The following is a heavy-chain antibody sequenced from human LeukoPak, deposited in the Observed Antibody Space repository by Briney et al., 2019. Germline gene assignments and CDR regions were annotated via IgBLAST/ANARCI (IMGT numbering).Heavy chain of an antibody. CDR1: GGSISSGSYY. V-gene: IGHV4-61*02. Sequence: PSETLSLTCTVSGGSISSGSYYWSWIRQPAGKGLEWIGRIYTSGSTNYNPSLKSRVTISVDTSKNQFSLKLSSVTAADTAVYYCARAALFHYYGSGSYYPRRKDAFDIWGQGTMVTVSS. D-gene: IGHD3-10*01. CDR2: IYTSGST. CDR3: ARAALFHYYGSGSYYPRRKDAFDI. J-gene: IGHJ3*02.